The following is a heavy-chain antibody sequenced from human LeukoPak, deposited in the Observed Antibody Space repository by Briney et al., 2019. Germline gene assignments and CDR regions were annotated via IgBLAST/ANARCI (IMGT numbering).Heavy chain of an antibody. CDR2: ISSSSSYI. D-gene: IGHD4-17*01. J-gene: IGHJ4*02. Sequence: GGSLRLSCAASGFTFSSYTMNWVRQAPGKGLEWVSSISSSSSYIYYADSVKGRFTISRDNAKNSLYLQVNSLRAEHTTVYYCAREDYGDSVFYYWGQGTLVTVSS. V-gene: IGHV3-21*01. CDR1: GFTFSSYT. CDR3: AREDYGDSVFYY.